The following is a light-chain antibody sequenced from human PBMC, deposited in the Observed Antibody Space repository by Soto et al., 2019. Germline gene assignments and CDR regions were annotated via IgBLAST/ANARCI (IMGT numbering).Light chain of an antibody. CDR1: QGIASS. CDR3: QQFNSYPLT. Sequence: DIHLTQCPSFLSASVGDRVTITCWASQGIASSLAWYQQKAGKAPKLLIYAASTLESGVPSRFSGSGSGTEFTLTISSLQPEDFAIYYCQQFNSYPLTFGGGTKVEIK. CDR2: AAS. J-gene: IGKJ4*01. V-gene: IGKV1-9*01.